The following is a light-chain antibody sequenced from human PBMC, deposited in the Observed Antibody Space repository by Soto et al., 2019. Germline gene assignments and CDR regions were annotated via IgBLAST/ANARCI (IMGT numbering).Light chain of an antibody. CDR3: QQYGSSPPLT. CDR1: QSVSNNY. J-gene: IGKJ4*01. CDR2: GAS. V-gene: IGKV3-20*01. Sequence: ELVLMQSPGTLSLSPGERATLSCRASQSVSNNYVAWYQQTPGQPPRLLIAGASSRATGIPDRFSGSGAGTDVTITISRLEPEDFAVYYCQQYGSSPPLTFGGGTKVEIK.